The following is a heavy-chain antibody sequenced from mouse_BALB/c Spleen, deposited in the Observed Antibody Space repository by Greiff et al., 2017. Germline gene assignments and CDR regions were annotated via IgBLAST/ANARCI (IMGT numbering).Heavy chain of an antibody. D-gene: IGHD2-4*01. Sequence: EVQLQQSGPELVKPGASVKIPCKASGYTFTDYNLDWVKQSHGKSLEWIGDINPNNGGTIYNQKFKGKATLTADKSSSTAYMQLSSLASEDSAVYYCARTTYDYDVSYAMDYWGQGTSVTVSS. J-gene: IGHJ4*01. V-gene: IGHV1-18*01. CDR3: ARTTYDYDVSYAMDY. CDR1: GYTFTDYN. CDR2: INPNNGGT.